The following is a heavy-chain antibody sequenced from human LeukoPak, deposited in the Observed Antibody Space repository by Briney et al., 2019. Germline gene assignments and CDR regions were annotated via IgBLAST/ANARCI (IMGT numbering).Heavy chain of an antibody. V-gene: IGHV1-8*03. D-gene: IGHD6-13*01. CDR1: GYTFTSYD. J-gene: IGHJ5*02. CDR3: ARRYSSHPRWFDP. Sequence: ASVKVSCKASGYTFTSYDINWVRQATGQGLEWMGWMNPNSGNTGYAQKFQGRVTITRNTSISTAYMELSSLRSEDTAVYYCARRYSSHPRWFDPWGQGTLVTVSS. CDR2: MNPNSGNT.